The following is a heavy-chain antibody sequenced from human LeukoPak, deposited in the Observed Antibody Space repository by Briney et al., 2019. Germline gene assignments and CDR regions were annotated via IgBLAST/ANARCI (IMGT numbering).Heavy chain of an antibody. V-gene: IGHV3-33*05. CDR2: IQNDASTE. CDR1: GFIFSHYG. D-gene: IGHD2-21*01. Sequence: PGGSLRLFCAASGFIFSHYGMHWVRQAPGKGLEWVAVIQNDASTENFADSVKGRFTISRDNSKNTVFLQMNSLRVEDTAVYYCARELSQIVWGGLDYGGQGTLVSVSS. CDR3: ARELSQIVWGGLDY. J-gene: IGHJ4*02.